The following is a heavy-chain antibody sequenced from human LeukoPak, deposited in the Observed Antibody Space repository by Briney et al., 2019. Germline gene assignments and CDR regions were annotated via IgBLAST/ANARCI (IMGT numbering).Heavy chain of an antibody. J-gene: IGHJ4*02. CDR2: INTDGSST. CDR3: ARGGVYSTSAVDY. V-gene: IGHV3-74*01. D-gene: IGHD6-6*01. Sequence: GGSLRLSCAASGFTFSSYWMHWVRQAPGKGLLWVSRINTDGSSTTYADSVKGRFTISRDNAKNTLYLQMNSLRAEDTAVYYCARGGVYSTSAVDYWGQGTLVTDSS. CDR1: GFTFSSYW.